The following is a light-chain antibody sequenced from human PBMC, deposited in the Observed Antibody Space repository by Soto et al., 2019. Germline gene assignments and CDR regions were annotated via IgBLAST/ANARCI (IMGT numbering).Light chain of an antibody. CDR1: QSVRNY. J-gene: IGKJ4*01. V-gene: IGKV1-39*01. Sequence: DIQMTQSPSSLSASVGDRVTITCRASQSVRNYLNWYQQKPGKAPKLLIYAASSLQSGVPSRFSGSGSGTDFTLTISSLQPEDFATYYCQQSYSTPPTFGGGTKVDI. CDR2: AAS. CDR3: QQSYSTPPT.